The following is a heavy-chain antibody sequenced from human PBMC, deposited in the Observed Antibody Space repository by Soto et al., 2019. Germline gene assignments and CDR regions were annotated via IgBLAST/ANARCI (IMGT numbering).Heavy chain of an antibody. Sequence: ASVNVSCKVSGYTLTELSMHWVRQAPGKGLEWMGGFDPEDGETIYAQKFQGRVTMTEDTSTDTAYMELSSLRSEDTAVYYCATGLYCSGGSCYLNHYWGQGTLVTVSS. J-gene: IGHJ4*02. CDR3: ATGLYCSGGSCYLNHY. V-gene: IGHV1-24*01. D-gene: IGHD2-15*01. CDR1: GYTLTELS. CDR2: FDPEDGET.